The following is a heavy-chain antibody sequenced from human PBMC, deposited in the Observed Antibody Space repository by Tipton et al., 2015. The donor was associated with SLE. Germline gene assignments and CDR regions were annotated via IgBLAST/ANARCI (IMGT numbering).Heavy chain of an antibody. CDR2: INHSGST. CDR1: GGSFSGYY. J-gene: IGHJ4*02. Sequence: LRLSCAVYGGSFSGYYWSWIRQPPGKGLEWIGEINHSGSTNYNPSLKSRVTISVDTSKNQFSLKLSSVTAADTAVYYCALQKGGALDYWGQGTLVTVSS. CDR3: ALQKGGALDY. D-gene: IGHD1-26*01. V-gene: IGHV4-34*01.